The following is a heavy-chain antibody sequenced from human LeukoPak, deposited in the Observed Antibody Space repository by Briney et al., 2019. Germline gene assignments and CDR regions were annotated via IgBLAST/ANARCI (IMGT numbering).Heavy chain of an antibody. CDR3: ARPASSSWFTFDY. D-gene: IGHD6-13*01. V-gene: IGHV4-39*01. CDR2: IYYSGST. CDR1: GGSISSSSYY. J-gene: IGHJ4*02. Sequence: ASETLSLTCTVSGGSISSSSYYWGWIRQPPGKGLEWIGSIYYSGSTYYNPSLKSRVTISVDTSKNQFSLKLSSVTAADTAVYYCARPASSSWFTFDYWGQGTLVTASS.